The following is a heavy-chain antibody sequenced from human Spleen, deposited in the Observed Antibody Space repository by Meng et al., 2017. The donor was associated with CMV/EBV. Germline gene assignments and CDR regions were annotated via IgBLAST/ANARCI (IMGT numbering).Heavy chain of an antibody. CDR2: IYHSGST. Sequence: SETLSLTCTVSGGSITSSNWWSWVRQPPGKGLESIGEIYHSGSTNYNPSLKSRVTISIDTSRNQFSLKLRSVTAADTAVYYCATMRAATSCYRGSCSGYYFDYWGQGTLVTVSS. CDR3: ATMRAATSCYRGSCSGYYFDY. D-gene: IGHD2-2*02. CDR1: GGSITSSNW. V-gene: IGHV4-4*02. J-gene: IGHJ4*02.